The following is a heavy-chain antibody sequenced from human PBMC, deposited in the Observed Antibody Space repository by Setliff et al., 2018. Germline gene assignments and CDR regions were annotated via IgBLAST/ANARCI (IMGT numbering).Heavy chain of an antibody. V-gene: IGHV4-61*09. J-gene: IGHJ6*03. D-gene: IGHD3-3*01. CDR3: ARVTGFFYVDA. CDR1: GGSVGSDFSY. CDR2: IYTTWST. Sequence: PSETLSLTCTVSGGSVGSDFSYWTWIRQPAGKGLEWIGQIYTTWSTNYNPSLKSRVTISLDASKNEFSLRLTSVTAADTAVYYCARVTGFFYVDAWGKGTTVTSP.